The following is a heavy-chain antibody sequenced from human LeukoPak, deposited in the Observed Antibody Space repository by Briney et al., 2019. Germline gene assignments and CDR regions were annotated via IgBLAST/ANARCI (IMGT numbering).Heavy chain of an antibody. J-gene: IGHJ4*02. Sequence: GASVKVSCKASGGTFSSYAISWVRQAPGQGLEWMGGIIPIFGTANYAQKFQGRVTITTDESTSTAYMELSSMRSEDTAVYSCATGYDSNYWGQGTLVTVYS. CDR2: IIPIFGTA. CDR3: ATGYDSNY. V-gene: IGHV1-69*05. CDR1: GGTFSSYA. D-gene: IGHD3-22*01.